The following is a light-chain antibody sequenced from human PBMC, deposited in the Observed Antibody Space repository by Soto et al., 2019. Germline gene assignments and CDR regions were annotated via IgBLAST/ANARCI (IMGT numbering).Light chain of an antibody. V-gene: IGKV1-13*02. Sequence: AIPLTQSPSSLSASVGDRVTITCRASQGISSALAWYQQKPGKATKLLIYDASSLESGVPSRFSGGGSGTDFTLTISSLQPVDFATDYCQQFNSYPQTFGQGTKVEIK. J-gene: IGKJ1*01. CDR2: DAS. CDR3: QQFNSYPQT. CDR1: QGISSA.